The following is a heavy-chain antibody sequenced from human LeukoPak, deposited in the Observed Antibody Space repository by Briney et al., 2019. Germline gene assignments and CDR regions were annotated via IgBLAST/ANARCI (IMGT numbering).Heavy chain of an antibody. Sequence: PGGSLRLSCAASGFTFRSYWMSWVRQAPGKGLEWAANIKQDGSEKYYVDSVKGRFTISRDNAKNSLYLQMNSLRAEDTGVYYCAREHPYYYDSSGTALMAEIKYYFDYWGQGTLVTVSS. CDR2: IKQDGSEK. D-gene: IGHD3-22*01. CDR3: AREHPYYYDSSGTALMAEIKYYFDY. J-gene: IGHJ4*02. CDR1: GFTFRSYW. V-gene: IGHV3-7*01.